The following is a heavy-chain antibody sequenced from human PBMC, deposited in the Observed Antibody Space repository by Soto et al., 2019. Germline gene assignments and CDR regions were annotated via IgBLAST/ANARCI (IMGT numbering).Heavy chain of an antibody. CDR2: IYYGGST. CDR3: VGFDDTGPRL. V-gene: IGHV4-61*01. Sequence: SETLSLTCTVSGGSVTNNNYFWNWIRQPPGKGLEWIGYIYYGGSTVYNPSLKSRVTISIDTSKNQFSLDLISVTAADSAVYYCVGFDDTGPRLWGQGTLVTVSS. D-gene: IGHD2-8*02. J-gene: IGHJ4*02. CDR1: GGSVTNNNYF.